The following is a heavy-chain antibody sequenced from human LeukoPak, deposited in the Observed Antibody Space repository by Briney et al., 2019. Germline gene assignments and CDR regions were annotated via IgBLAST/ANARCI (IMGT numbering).Heavy chain of an antibody. V-gene: IGHV2-5*02. CDR3: AHRPRPIRGYSSGWYFDY. J-gene: IGHJ4*02. CDR1: GFSLSTSGVG. D-gene: IGHD6-19*01. Sequence: QSGPTLVKPTQTLTLTCTFSGFSLSTSGVGVGWIRQPPGKALEWLALIYWDDDKRYSPSLKSRLTITKDTSKSQVVLTMTNMDSVDTATYYCAHRPRPIRGYSSGWYFDYWGQGTLVTVSS. CDR2: IYWDDDK.